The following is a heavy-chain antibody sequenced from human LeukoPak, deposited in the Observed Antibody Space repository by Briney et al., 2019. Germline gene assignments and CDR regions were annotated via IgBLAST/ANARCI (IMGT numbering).Heavy chain of an antibody. J-gene: IGHJ6*02. D-gene: IGHD3-22*01. CDR2: ISYDGSNK. CDR1: GFTFSNAW. CDR3: ARDRYYDRSYMDV. V-gene: IGHV3-30*03. Sequence: GGSLRLSCAASGFTFSNAWMNWVRQAPGKGLEWVAVISYDGSNKYYADSVKGRFTISRDNSKNTLYLQMNSLRAEDTAVYYCARDRYYDRSYMDVWGQGTTVTVSS.